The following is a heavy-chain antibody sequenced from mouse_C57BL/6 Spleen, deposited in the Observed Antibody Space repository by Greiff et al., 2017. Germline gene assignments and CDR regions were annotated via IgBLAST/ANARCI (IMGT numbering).Heavy chain of an antibody. Sequence: EVQRVESGEGLVKPGGSLKLSCAASGFTFSSSAMSWVRPPPEKRLEWVSYISSGGDYIYYADPVKGRCTISSDNSRNTLYLQRSSLKSEDTAMYYCTRGGAPYWYFDVWGTGTTVTVSS. V-gene: IGHV5-9-1*02. CDR3: TRGGAPYWYFDV. CDR2: ISSGGDYI. J-gene: IGHJ1*03. CDR1: GFTFSSSA.